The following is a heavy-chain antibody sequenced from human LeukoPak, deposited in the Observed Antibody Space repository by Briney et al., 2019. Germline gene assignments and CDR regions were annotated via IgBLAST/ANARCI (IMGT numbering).Heavy chain of an antibody. CDR3: AKSTYCSGGSCYPTFDY. D-gene: IGHD2-15*01. CDR1: GFTFSSYA. Sequence: GGSLRLSCAASGFTFSSYAMHWVRQAPGKGLEWVAVISYDGSNKYYADSVKGRFTISRDNSKNTLYLQMNSLRAEDTAVYYCAKSTYCSGGSCYPTFDYWGQGTLVTVSS. J-gene: IGHJ4*02. CDR2: ISYDGSNK. V-gene: IGHV3-30*04.